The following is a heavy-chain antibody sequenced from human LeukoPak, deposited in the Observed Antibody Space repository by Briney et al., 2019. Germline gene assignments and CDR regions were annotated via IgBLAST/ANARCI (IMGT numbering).Heavy chain of an antibody. J-gene: IGHJ6*02. CDR2: IIPVLNIT. Sequence: SVKVSCKTSGGTFSSSAITWVRQAPGQGLEWMGRIIPVLNITSYAQKFQGRVTITADTSTSTVYIELSSLRSEETAVYYCARDQGLTAPPPYGLDVWGQGTTVIVSS. V-gene: IGHV1-69*04. CDR3: ARDQGLTAPPPYGLDV. CDR1: GGTFSSSA. D-gene: IGHD4/OR15-4a*01.